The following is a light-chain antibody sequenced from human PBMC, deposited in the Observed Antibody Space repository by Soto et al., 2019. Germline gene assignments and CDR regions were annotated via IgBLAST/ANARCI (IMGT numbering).Light chain of an antibody. V-gene: IGLV2-8*01. CDR2: EVV. Sequence: QSALTQPPSASGSPGQSVTISCTGTKNDIGVYDFVSWYQHHPGKAPRLIIYEVVQRPSGVPDRFSGSKSGNTASLTVSGLQAADEADYFCKSYAGSNNYVFGSVTKVTV. CDR3: KSYAGSNNYV. J-gene: IGLJ1*01. CDR1: KNDIGVYDF.